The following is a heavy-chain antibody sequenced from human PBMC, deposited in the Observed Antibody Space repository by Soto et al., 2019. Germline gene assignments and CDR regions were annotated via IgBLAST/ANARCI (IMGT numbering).Heavy chain of an antibody. V-gene: IGHV1-3*01. J-gene: IGHJ6*02. CDR3: ARAKQQLVRTYYYYYGMDV. CDR1: GYTFTSYA. Sequence: ASVKVSCKASGYTFTSYAMHWVRQAPGERLEWMGWINAGNGNTKYSQKFQGRVTITRDKSASTAYMELSSLRSEDTAVYYCARAKQQLVRTYYYYYGMDVCGQGTKVTVSS. D-gene: IGHD6-13*01. CDR2: INAGNGNT.